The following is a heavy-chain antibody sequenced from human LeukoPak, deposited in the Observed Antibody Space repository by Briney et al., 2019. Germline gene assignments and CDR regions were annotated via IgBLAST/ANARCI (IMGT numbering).Heavy chain of an antibody. V-gene: IGHV3-15*07. CDR1: GFTFSNAW. Sequence: GGSLRLPCAASGFTFSNAWMNWVRQAPGKGLERVGRIKSKTDGGTTDYAAPVKGRFTISRDDSKNTLYLQMNSLKTEDTAVYYCTTDNGSSWYRDYWGQGALVTVSS. CDR2: IKSKTDGGTT. D-gene: IGHD6-13*01. CDR3: TTDNGSSWYRDY. J-gene: IGHJ4*02.